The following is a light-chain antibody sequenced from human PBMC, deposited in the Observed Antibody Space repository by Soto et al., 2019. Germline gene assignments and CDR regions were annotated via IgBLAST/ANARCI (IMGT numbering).Light chain of an antibody. CDR3: QQYNNWRT. V-gene: IGKV3-15*01. CDR1: QSVSSN. J-gene: IGKJ1*01. CDR2: GAS. Sequence: EIVMTQSPATLSVSPGERATLSCRASQSVSSNLAWYQQKPGQAPRLLIHGASTRATGIPSRFSGSGSGTEFSLCITSLQSEDFAVYYCQQYNNWRTFGQGTKVEIK.